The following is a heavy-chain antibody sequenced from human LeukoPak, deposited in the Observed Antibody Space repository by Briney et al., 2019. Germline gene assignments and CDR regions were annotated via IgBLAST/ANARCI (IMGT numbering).Heavy chain of an antibody. V-gene: IGHV4-59*01. J-gene: IGHJ4*02. CDR2: IYYSGST. CDR3: ARVSPEQWLVATQYYFDY. Sequence: PSETLSLTCTVSGGSISSYYWSWIRQPPGKGLEWIGYIYYSGSTNYNPSLKSRVTISVDTSKNQFSLKLSSVTAADTAVYYCARVSPEQWLVATQYYFDYWGQGTLVTVSS. CDR1: GGSISSYY. D-gene: IGHD6-19*01.